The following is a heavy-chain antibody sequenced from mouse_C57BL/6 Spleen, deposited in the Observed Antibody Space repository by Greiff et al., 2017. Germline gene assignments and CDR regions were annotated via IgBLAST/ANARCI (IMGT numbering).Heavy chain of an antibody. D-gene: IGHD1-1*01. CDR1: GYTFTSYW. CDR3: ERRGIYCNGSSHLDY. V-gene: IGHV1-52*01. J-gene: IGHJ2*01. CDR2: IDPSDSDT. Sequence: QVQLQQPGAELVRPGSSVKLSCKASGYTFTSYWMHWVKQRPIQGLEWIGNIDPSDSDTHYNQKFKDKATLTVAKSSSTAYLQLSSLTSWASEDYDGERRGIYCNGSSHLDYWGQGTTLTVSS.